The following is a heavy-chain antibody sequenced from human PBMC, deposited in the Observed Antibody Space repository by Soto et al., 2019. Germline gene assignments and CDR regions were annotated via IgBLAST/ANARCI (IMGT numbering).Heavy chain of an antibody. V-gene: IGHV3-48*03. J-gene: IGHJ6*02. CDR3: ARDWYGMDV. CDR1: GFTFSSYE. Sequence: PGGSLRLSCAASGFTFSSYEMTWVRQAPGKGLEWVSYISSSGGTIYYADSVKGRFTISRDNAKNSLYLQMNSLRAEDTAVYYCARDWYGMDVWGQGTTVTVSS. CDR2: ISSSGGTI.